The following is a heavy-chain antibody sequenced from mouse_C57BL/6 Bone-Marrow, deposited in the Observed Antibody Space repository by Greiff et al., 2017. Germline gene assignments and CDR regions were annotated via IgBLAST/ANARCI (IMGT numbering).Heavy chain of an antibody. J-gene: IGHJ3*01. CDR2: IYPGGGYT. CDR3: TRSSWFAY. CDR1: GYTFTNYW. V-gene: IGHV1-63*01. Sequence: VQLQQSGAELVRPGTSVKMSCKASGYTFTNYWIGWAKQRPGHGLEWIGDIYPGGGYTNYNEKFKGKATLTADKSPSTAYIQFSSLTSEDSAIYYCTRSSWFAYWGQGTLVTVSA.